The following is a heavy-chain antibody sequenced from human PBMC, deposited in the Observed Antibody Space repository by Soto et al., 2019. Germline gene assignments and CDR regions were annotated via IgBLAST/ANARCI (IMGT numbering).Heavy chain of an antibody. Sequence: VSSTASGVTFTISAVPGVRQARGQRLEWIGWIVVGSGNTNYAQKFQERVTITRDMSTSTAYMELSSLRSEDTAVYYCAADQFGGLRVGELWHFDSGGQGTLVSVSA. CDR1: GVTFTISA. CDR2: IVVGSGNT. D-gene: IGHD3-16*01. V-gene: IGHV1-58*01. J-gene: IGHJ4*02. CDR3: AADQFGGLRVGELWHFDS.